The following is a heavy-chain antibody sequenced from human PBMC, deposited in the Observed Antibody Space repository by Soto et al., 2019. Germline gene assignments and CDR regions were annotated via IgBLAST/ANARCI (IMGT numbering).Heavy chain of an antibody. CDR1: GFTFSSYA. CDR3: ARGDSGSYLFPDY. Sequence: VQLLESGGGVVQPGRSLRLSCAASGFTFSSYAMHWVRQAPGKGLEWVAVISYDGSNKYYADSVKGRFTISRDNSKNTLYLQMNSLRAEDTAVYYCARGDSGSYLFPDYWGQGTLVTVSS. D-gene: IGHD1-26*01. V-gene: IGHV3-30-3*01. CDR2: ISYDGSNK. J-gene: IGHJ4*02.